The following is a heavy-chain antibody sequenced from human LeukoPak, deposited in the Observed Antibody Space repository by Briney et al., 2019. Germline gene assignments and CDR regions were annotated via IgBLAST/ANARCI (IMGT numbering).Heavy chain of an antibody. CDR1: GYTFTSYY. J-gene: IGHJ4*02. Sequence: ASVKVSCKASGYTFTSYYMHWVRQAPGQGLEWMGIINPSGGSTSYAQKFQGRVTMTRDTPTSTVYMELSSLRSEDTAVYYCARGNPLWFGELYLDYWGQGTLVTVSS. D-gene: IGHD3-10*01. CDR3: ARGNPLWFGELYLDY. CDR2: INPSGGST. V-gene: IGHV1-46*01.